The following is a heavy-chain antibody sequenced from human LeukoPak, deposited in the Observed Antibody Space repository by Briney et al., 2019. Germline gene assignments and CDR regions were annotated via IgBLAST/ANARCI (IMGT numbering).Heavy chain of an antibody. J-gene: IGHJ3*02. CDR3: ARMGPKTTAAFDI. CDR1: GGSISSYY. Sequence: SETLSLTCTVSGGSISSYYWSWIRQPPGKGLEWIGYIYCSGSTNYNPSLKSRVTISVDTSKNQFSLKLSSVTAADTAVYYCARMGPKTTAAFDIWGQGTMVTVSS. CDR2: IYCSGST. D-gene: IGHD1-7*01. V-gene: IGHV4-59*01.